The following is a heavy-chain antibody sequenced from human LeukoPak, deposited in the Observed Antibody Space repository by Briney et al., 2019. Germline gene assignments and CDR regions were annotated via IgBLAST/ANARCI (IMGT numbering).Heavy chain of an antibody. Sequence: HPGGSLRLSCAASGFTFSTYAMTWVRQAPGKGLEWVSLISGTGGSTYYADSVKGRFTISRDNSKNTLYLQMNSLRAEDTAVYYCTRLLSGGINYWGQGTLVTVSS. CDR2: ISGTGGST. J-gene: IGHJ4*02. CDR3: TRLLSGGINY. V-gene: IGHV3-23*01. CDR1: GFTFSTYA. D-gene: IGHD2-15*01.